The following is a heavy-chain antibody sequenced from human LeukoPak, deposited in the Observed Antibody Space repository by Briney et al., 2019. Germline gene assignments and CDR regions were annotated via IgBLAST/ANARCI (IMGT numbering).Heavy chain of an antibody. CDR2: ISTYNGNT. V-gene: IGHV1-18*01. D-gene: IGHD1-26*01. CDR1: GYTFTSHG. CDR3: ARGRVGATFFDY. J-gene: IGHJ4*02. Sequence: GASVTVSCKASGYTFTSHGISWVRQAPGQGLEWMGWISTYNGNTNYAQKLQGRVSMTTDTSTSTAYMDLRSLRSDDTAVYYCARGRVGATFFDYWGQGTLVTVSS.